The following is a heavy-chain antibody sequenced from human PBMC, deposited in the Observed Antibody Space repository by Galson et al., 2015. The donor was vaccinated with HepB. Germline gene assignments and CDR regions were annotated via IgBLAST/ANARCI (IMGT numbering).Heavy chain of an antibody. CDR2: ISSSSSYT. CDR1: GFTFSDYY. D-gene: IGHD6-13*01. Sequence: SLRLSCAASGFTFSDYYMSWIRQAPGKGLEWVSYISSSSSYTSYADSVKGRFTISRDNAKNSLYLQMNSLRAEDTAVYYCARDLSYSSSWRYYYYYMDVWGKGTTVTVSS. J-gene: IGHJ6*03. V-gene: IGHV3-11*06. CDR3: ARDLSYSSSWRYYYYYMDV.